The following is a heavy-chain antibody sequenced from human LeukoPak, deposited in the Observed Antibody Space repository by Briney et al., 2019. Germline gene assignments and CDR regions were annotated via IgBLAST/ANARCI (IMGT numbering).Heavy chain of an antibody. Sequence: GGSLRLSCAASGFTFSSYEMNWVRQAPGKGLEWVSYTSSSGSTIYYADSVKGRFTISRDNSKHTLYLQMNSLRDEDTAVYYCARGARKADAYGGFFDSWGQGTLVTVSS. CDR1: GFTFSSYE. J-gene: IGHJ4*02. D-gene: IGHD4-23*01. V-gene: IGHV3-48*03. CDR3: ARGARKADAYGGFFDS. CDR2: TSSSGSTI.